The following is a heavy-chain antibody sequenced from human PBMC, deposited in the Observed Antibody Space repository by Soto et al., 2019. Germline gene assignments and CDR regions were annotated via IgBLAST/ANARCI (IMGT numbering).Heavy chain of an antibody. CDR1: GFTFSSYA. D-gene: IGHD6-19*01. V-gene: IGHV3-30-3*01. CDR2: ISYDGSNK. Sequence: QVQLVESGGGVVQPGRSLRLSCAASGFTFSSYAMHWVRQAPGKGLEWVAVISYDGSNKYYADSVKGRFTISRDNSKNPLYLQMNSLRAEDTAVYYCARDLNDLAVAGTYYYYGMDVWGQGTTVTVSS. J-gene: IGHJ6*02. CDR3: ARDLNDLAVAGTYYYYGMDV.